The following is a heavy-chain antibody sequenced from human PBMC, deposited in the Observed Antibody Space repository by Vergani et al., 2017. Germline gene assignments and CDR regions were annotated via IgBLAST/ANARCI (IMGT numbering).Heavy chain of an antibody. Sequence: QITLKESGPTLVKPTQTLTLTCTFSGFSLNTRGVSVAWIRQPPGKALDWLAPIYWNDDKHYSPSLKNRVTITKDTSKNQVVLTRTNMDHVDTGIYYCVYRKTGCGTTGYFYPFYYYYYMDVWGKGNTVTVSS. J-gene: IGHJ6*03. CDR3: VYRKTGCGTTGYFYPFYYYYYMDV. CDR2: IYWNDDK. D-gene: IGHD1-1*01. V-gene: IGHV2-5*04. CDR1: GFSLNTRGVS.